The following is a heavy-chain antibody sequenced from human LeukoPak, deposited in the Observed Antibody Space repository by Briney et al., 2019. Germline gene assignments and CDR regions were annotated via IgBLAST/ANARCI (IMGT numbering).Heavy chain of an antibody. CDR1: GGSISSGNW. D-gene: IGHD6-13*01. J-gene: IGHJ4*02. V-gene: IGHV4-4*02. CDR3: ARGAQLAPNGVGFDY. CDR2: IYHRGST. Sequence: SGTLSLTCAVSGGSISSGNWWSWVRQPPGKGLEWIGEIYHRGSTNYDPSLKSRLTISLDKSKSQFSLKLSSVTAADTAVYYCARGAQLAPNGVGFDYWGQGTLVTVSS.